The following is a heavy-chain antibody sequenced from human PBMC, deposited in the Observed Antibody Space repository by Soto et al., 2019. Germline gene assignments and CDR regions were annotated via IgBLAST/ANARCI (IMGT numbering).Heavy chain of an antibody. V-gene: IGHV3-21*01. CDR1: GFTFSSYA. D-gene: IGHD2-15*01. J-gene: IGHJ6*03. CDR2: ISASSSYI. CDR3: ARDSGGGGYYYYYNMDV. Sequence: EVQLVESGGGLVKPGGSLRLSCAASGFTFSSYAMSWVRQAPRKGLESVSSISASSSYIYYADSVKGRFTISRDNAKNSLYLQMDSLRAEDTAVYYCARDSGGGGYYYYYNMDVWGRGTTVTVSS.